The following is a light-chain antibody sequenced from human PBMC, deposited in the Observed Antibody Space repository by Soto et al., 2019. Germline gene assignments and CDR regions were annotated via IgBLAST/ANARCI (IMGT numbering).Light chain of an antibody. Sequence: IVLMQSPGTLSLSPGEMATLSFRASQSINSNYFAWYQQKPGQAPRLLFYSASSRVTGIPDRFSASGSGTDFTLTISRLEPEDFAVYICQQYGKSPLTFGQGTKV. CDR3: QQYGKSPLT. J-gene: IGKJ4*01. CDR1: QSINSNY. CDR2: SAS. V-gene: IGKV3-20*01.